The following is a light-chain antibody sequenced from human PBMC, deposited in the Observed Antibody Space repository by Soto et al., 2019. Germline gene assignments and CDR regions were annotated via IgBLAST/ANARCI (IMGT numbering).Light chain of an antibody. V-gene: IGKV3-15*01. Sequence: EIVMTQSPATLSVSPGERATLSCRASQSVSSNLAWYQQKPGQAPRLLIYGASTRPTGIPARFSGSGSGTEFTLTISSRQSEDFAVYYCQQYNNWPTLGAGTKVDIK. CDR2: GAS. CDR3: QQYNNWPT. CDR1: QSVSSN. J-gene: IGKJ3*01.